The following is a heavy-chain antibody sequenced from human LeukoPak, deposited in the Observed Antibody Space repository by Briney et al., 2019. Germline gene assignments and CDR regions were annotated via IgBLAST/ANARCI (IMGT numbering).Heavy chain of an antibody. CDR3: ARDSGTTGEVKFDP. CDR1: GGSISRYY. Sequence: PSETLSLTCTVSGGSISRYYWSWIRQPAGKGLQWIGRIYGSGSTTYNPSLKSRLTMSVDTSKNQFSLKLSSMIAADTAIYYCARDSGTTGEVKFDPWGQGILVTVSS. CDR2: IYGSGST. J-gene: IGHJ5*02. V-gene: IGHV4-4*07. D-gene: IGHD3-10*01.